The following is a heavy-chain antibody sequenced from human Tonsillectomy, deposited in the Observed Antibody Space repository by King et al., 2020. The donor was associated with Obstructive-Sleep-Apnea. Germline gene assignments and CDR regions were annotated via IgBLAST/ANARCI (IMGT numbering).Heavy chain of an antibody. CDR2: IWNDGSNK. D-gene: IGHD3-22*01. Sequence: VQLVESGGGVVQPGRSLRLSCAASGFTFRSYGMHWVRQAPGKGLEWLAVIWNDGSNKYYADSVKGRFTVSRDNSKNTRYLQLNSLRAEDTAVYYCARDWYYDGAGAFDIWGQGTMVTVSS. CDR1: GFTFRSYG. V-gene: IGHV3-33*01. CDR3: ARDWYYDGAGAFDI. J-gene: IGHJ3*02.